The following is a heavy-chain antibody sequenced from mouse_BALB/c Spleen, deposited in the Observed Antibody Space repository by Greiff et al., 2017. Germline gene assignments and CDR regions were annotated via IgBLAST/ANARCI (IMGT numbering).Heavy chain of an antibody. CDR1: GYTFTSYV. D-gene: IGHD2-3*01. J-gene: IGHJ4*01. CDR3: ARLGGYYYYYAMDY. Sequence: LVESGPELVKPGASVKMSCKASGYTFTSYVMHWVKQKPGQGLEWIGSINPYNDGTKYNEKFKGKATMTSDKSSSTAYMELSSLTSEDSAVYYCARLGGYYYYYAMDYWGQGTSVTVSS. CDR2: INPYNDGT. V-gene: IGHV1-14*01.